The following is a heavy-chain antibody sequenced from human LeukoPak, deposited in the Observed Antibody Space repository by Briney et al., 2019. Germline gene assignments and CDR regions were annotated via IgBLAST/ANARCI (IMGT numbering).Heavy chain of an antibody. Sequence: ASVKVSCKASGYTFTSYGISWVRQAPGQGLEWMGWISAYNGNTNYAQKLQGRVAMTTDTSTSTAYMELRSLRSDDTAVYYCARDLAYLHDYGDYEESDWFDPWGQGTLVTVSS. CDR1: GYTFTSYG. CDR2: ISAYNGNT. CDR3: ARDLAYLHDYGDYEESDWFDP. D-gene: IGHD4-17*01. V-gene: IGHV1-18*01. J-gene: IGHJ5*02.